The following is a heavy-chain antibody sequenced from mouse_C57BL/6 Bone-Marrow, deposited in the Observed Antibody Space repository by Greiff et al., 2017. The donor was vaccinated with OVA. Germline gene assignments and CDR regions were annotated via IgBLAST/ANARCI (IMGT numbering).Heavy chain of an antibody. CDR1: GFTFSSYG. CDR2: ISSGGSYT. CDR3: ARLYYSNYGFAY. V-gene: IGHV5-6*01. J-gene: IGHJ3*01. D-gene: IGHD2-5*01. Sequence: EVHLVESGGDLVKPGGSLKLSCAASGFTFSSYGMSWVRQTPDKRLEWVATISSGGSYTYYPDSVKGRFTISRDNAKNTLYLQMSSLKSEDTAMYYCARLYYSNYGFAYWGQGTLVTVSA.